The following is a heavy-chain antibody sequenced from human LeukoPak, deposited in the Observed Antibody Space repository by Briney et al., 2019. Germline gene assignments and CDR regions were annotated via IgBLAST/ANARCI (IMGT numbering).Heavy chain of an antibody. CDR2: ITGSGGST. J-gene: IGHJ4*02. V-gene: IGHV3-23*01. Sequence: GGSLRLSCAASGFTLSSYAMTWVRQAPGKGLEWVSAITGSGGSTYYADSVKGRFTISRDNSKNTLFLQMNSLGAGDTAVYYCAKDSPYGGNSWGVFHYWGQGTLVTVSS. D-gene: IGHD4-23*01. CDR1: GFTLSSYA. CDR3: AKDSPYGGNSWGVFHY.